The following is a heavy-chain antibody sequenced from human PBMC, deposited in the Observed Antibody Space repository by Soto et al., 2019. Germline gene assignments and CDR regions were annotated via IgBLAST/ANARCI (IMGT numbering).Heavy chain of an antibody. Sequence: GGSLRLSCAASGFTFSCYAMNWVRQAPGKGLEWVSAISADGAGTYYADSVKGRFTISRDNSKNTLPLQMNSLRAEDTAIFYCARISSSSCTDYWGQGTLVTVSS. CDR1: GFTFSCYA. V-gene: IGHV3-23*01. CDR2: ISADGAGT. D-gene: IGHD6-13*01. CDR3: ARISSSSCTDY. J-gene: IGHJ4*02.